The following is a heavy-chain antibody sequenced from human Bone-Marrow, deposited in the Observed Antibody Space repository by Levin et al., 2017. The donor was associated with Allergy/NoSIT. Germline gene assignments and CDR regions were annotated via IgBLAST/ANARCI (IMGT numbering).Heavy chain of an antibody. CDR2: VYWDDDK. V-gene: IGHV2-5*02. D-gene: IGHD3-10*01. CDR1: GFSLTTGGVS. J-gene: IGHJ4*02. Sequence: SGPTLVKPTQTLTLTCTFSGFSLTTGGVSVGWIRQPPGKALEWLALVYWDDDKRYSSSLESRLDITKDTSKNQVVLTMTNVAPVDTGTYYCAHRSYYASGKPFDSWGQGILVTVSS. CDR3: AHRSYYASGKPFDS.